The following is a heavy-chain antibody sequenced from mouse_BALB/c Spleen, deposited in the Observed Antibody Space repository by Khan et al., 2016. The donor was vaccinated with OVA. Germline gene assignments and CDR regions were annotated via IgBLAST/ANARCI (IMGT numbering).Heavy chain of an antibody. V-gene: IGHV1-76*01. D-gene: IGHD6-1*01. CDR1: GYIFTSYW. Sequence: QMQLEESGAELVRPGASVKLSCKTSGYIFTSYWIHWVKQRSGQGLEWIARIYPGTDNTYYNEKLRDKATLTADKSSSTAYMQLSSLKSEDSAVYFCARGEALYCIAFWGQGTTLTVSS. CDR2: IYPGTDNT. J-gene: IGHJ2*01. CDR3: ARGEALYCIAF.